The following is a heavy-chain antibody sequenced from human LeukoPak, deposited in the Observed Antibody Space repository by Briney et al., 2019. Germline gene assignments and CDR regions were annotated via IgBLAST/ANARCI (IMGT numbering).Heavy chain of an antibody. CDR1: GYSISSGYY. J-gene: IGHJ3*02. CDR3: ARDDILTGYYVDNAFDI. Sequence: SETLSLTCAVSGYSISSGYYWGWIRRPPGKGLEWIGSIYHSGSTYYNPSLKSRVTISVDTSKNQFSLKLSSVTAADTAVYYCARDDILTGYYVDNAFDIWGQGTMVTVSS. D-gene: IGHD3-9*01. CDR2: IYHSGST. V-gene: IGHV4-38-2*02.